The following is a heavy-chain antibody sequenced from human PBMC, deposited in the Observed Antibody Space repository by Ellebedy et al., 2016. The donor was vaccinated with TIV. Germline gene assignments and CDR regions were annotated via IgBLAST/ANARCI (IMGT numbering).Heavy chain of an antibody. CDR1: GFTFSDYY. Sequence: PGGSLRLSCAASGFTFSDYYMIWIRQPPGKGLESVSYISGGGDTIYYADSVKGRFTITRDNAKNSLYLQMNSLSAEDTAVYYCAGGHWYIYYWGQGTLVTVSS. V-gene: IGHV3-11*01. CDR3: AGGHWYIYY. CDR2: ISGGGDTI. D-gene: IGHD1-1*01. J-gene: IGHJ4*02.